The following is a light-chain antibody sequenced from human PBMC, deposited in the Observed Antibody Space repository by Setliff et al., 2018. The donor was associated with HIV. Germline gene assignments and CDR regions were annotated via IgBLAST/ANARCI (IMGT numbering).Light chain of an antibody. Sequence: QSALTQPRSVSGSPGQSVTISCTGTSSDVGAYNYVSWYQQHPGKAPKLMICDVSKRPSGVPDRFSASKSGNTASLTISGLQAEDEADYYCCSYAGSDNWVFGGGTKVT. J-gene: IGLJ3*02. CDR3: CSYAGSDNWV. CDR1: SSDVGAYNY. V-gene: IGLV2-11*01. CDR2: DVS.